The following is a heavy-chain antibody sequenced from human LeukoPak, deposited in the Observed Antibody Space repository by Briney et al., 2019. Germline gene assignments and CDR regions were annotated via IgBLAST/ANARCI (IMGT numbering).Heavy chain of an antibody. CDR2: IYYSGST. J-gene: IGHJ4*02. V-gene: IGHV4-59*01. CDR3: ARRAGAYSHPYDY. D-gene: IGHD4/OR15-4a*01. CDR1: GGSISSYY. Sequence: SETLSLTCTVSGGSISSYYWSWIRQPPGKGLEWIGYIYYSGSTNYKPSLKSRVTISVDTSKNQFYLKLSSVTAEDTAVYYCARRAGAYSHPYDYWGQGTLVTVSS.